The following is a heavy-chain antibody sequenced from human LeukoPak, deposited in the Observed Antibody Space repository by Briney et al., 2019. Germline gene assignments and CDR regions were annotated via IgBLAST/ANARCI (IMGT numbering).Heavy chain of an antibody. V-gene: IGHV3-33*08. CDR3: ARGPYYDSWSGSGGDYGMDV. CDR1: GFTVSSNY. Sequence: PGGSLRLSCAASGFTVSSNYMSWVRQAPGKGLEWVAVIWYDGSNKYYADSVKGRFTISRDNSKNTLYLQMNSLRAEDTAVYYCARGPYYDSWSGSGGDYGMDVWGQGTTVTVSS. CDR2: IWYDGSNK. J-gene: IGHJ6*02. D-gene: IGHD3-3*01.